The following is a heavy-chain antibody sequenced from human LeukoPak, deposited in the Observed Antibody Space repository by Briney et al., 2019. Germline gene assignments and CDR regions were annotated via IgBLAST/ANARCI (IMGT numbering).Heavy chain of an antibody. CDR2: ISSSSSYI. CDR1: GFTFSSYS. CDR3: ARGDYETYYFDY. J-gene: IGHJ4*02. D-gene: IGHD4-17*01. Sequence: PGGSLRLSCAASGFTFSSYSMNWVRQAPGKGLEWVSSISSSSSYIYYADSVKGRFTISRDNAKNSLYLQMNSLRAEDTAVYYCARGDYETYYFDYWGQGTLVTVSS. V-gene: IGHV3-21*01.